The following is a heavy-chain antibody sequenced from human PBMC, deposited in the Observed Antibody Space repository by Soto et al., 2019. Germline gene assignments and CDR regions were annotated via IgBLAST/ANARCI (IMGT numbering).Heavy chain of an antibody. CDR3: ARDQFLQWLDPYGMDV. J-gene: IGHJ6*02. CDR2: IWYDGSNK. V-gene: IGHV3-33*01. Sequence: PGGSLRLSCAASGFTFSSYGMHWVRQAPGKGLEWVAVIWYDGSNKYYADSVKGRFTISRDNSKNTLYLQMNSLRAEDTAVYYCARDQFLQWLDPYGMDVWGQGTTVTVSS. D-gene: IGHD6-19*01. CDR1: GFTFSSYG.